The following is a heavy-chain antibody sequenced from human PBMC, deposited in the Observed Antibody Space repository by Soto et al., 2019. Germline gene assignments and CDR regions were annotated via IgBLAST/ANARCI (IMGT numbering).Heavy chain of an antibody. CDR1: GGTFGNLG. CDR2: TIPIFDTP. V-gene: IGHV1-69*01. D-gene: IGHD4-17*01. CDR3: ARDREDGSVTYYGWCDS. Sequence: QMQLVQSGAEVKKPGSSVKISCKASGGTFGNLGISWLRQAPGQGLEWMGGTIPIFDTPHYAEKFRDRVTTAADATTTAILELTSLNYAATATFYCARDREDGSVTYYGWCDSWGQGTLVTVSS. J-gene: IGHJ5*01.